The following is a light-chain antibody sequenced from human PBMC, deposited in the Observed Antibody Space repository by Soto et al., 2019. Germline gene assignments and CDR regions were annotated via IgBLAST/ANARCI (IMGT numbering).Light chain of an antibody. CDR2: AAS. J-gene: IGKJ1*01. Sequence: DIQMTQSPSSVSASVGARVTINCRASQDIRSWLAWYQQKPGSAPQLLIYAASIVRGGVPSRFSGSGSGTDFALTITSLQPEDFAIYYCQHSKSPGTFGQGTKVDIK. V-gene: IGKV1D-12*01. CDR1: QDIRSW. CDR3: QHSKSPGT.